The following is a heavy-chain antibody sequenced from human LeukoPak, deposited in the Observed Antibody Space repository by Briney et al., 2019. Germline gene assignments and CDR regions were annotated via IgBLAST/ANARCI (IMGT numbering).Heavy chain of an antibody. CDR1: GFTFDDYA. CDR3: AKVTVDYYGSGSYYNYFDY. D-gene: IGHD3-10*01. V-gene: IGHV3-9*01. CDR2: ISWNSGSI. Sequence: GGSLRLSCAASGFTFDDYAMHWVRQAPGKGLEWVSGISWNSGSIGYADSVKGRFTISRDNAKNSLYLQMNSLRAEDTALYYCAKVTVDYYGSGSYYNYFDYWGQGTLVTASS. J-gene: IGHJ4*02.